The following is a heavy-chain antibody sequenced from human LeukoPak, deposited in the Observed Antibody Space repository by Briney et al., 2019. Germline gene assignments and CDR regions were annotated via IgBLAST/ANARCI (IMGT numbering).Heavy chain of an antibody. CDR3: ARDQRWGGDCYVFDY. CDR2: IIPIFGTA. D-gene: IGHD2-21*02. Sequence: SVKVSCKASGGTFSSYAISWVRQAPGQGLEWMGRIIPIFGTANYAQKFQGRVTITADKSTSTAYMELSSLRSEDTAVYYCARDQRWGGDCYVFDYWGQGTLVTVSS. J-gene: IGHJ4*02. V-gene: IGHV1-69*06. CDR1: GGTFSSYA.